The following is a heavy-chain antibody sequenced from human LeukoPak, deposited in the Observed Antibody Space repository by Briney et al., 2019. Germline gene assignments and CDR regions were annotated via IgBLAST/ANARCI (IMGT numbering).Heavy chain of an antibody. CDR1: GFTFSSYG. CDR3: AVMGGEHLVLDY. CDR2: IWYDGSNK. Sequence: GGSLRPSCAASGFTFSSYGMHWVRQAPGKELEWVAVIWYDGSNKYYADSVKGRFTISRDNSKNTLYLQMNSLRAEDTAVYYCAVMGGEHLVLDYWGQGTLVTVSS. D-gene: IGHD6-6*01. V-gene: IGHV3-33*01. J-gene: IGHJ4*02.